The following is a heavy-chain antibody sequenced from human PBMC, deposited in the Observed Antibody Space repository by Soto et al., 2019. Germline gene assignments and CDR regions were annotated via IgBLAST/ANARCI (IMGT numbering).Heavy chain of an antibody. CDR3: ARGSSSWENYYFYGLDV. V-gene: IGHV1-3*01. J-gene: IGHJ6*02. Sequence: ASVKVSCKASGYSFTNYGIYWVRQAPGQRPEWMGWISAGNGQTKYSQRFQGRVTITRDTSAGTVHMDLSSLTSEDTGVYYCARGSSSWENYYFYGLDVWGQGAAVTVSS. CDR2: ISAGNGQT. D-gene: IGHD6-13*01. CDR1: GYSFTNYG.